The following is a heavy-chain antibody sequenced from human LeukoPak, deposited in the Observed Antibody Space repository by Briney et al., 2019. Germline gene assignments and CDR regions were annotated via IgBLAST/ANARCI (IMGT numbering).Heavy chain of an antibody. D-gene: IGHD3/OR15-3a*01. J-gene: IGHJ3*02. Sequence: SETLSLTCTVSGGSISSYYWSWIRQPPGKGLEWIGYIYYSGSTYYNPSLKSRVTISMDTSKNQLSLKLSSVTAADTAVYYCARISSRGLGFDIWGQGSMVTVSS. CDR1: GGSISSYY. CDR2: IYYSGST. CDR3: ARISSRGLGFDI. V-gene: IGHV4-59*12.